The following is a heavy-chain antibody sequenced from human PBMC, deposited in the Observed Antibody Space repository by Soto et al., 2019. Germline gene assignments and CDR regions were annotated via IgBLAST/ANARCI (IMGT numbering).Heavy chain of an antibody. Sequence: GESLKISCKGFGYSFTNHWIGWVRQMPGKGLEWMGIIYPDDSDTRYSPSFQGQVTISVDKSITTAYLQWSSLKASDTAMYYCARGIVVVNVTTAFDIWGQGTVVTVSS. D-gene: IGHD2-21*01. J-gene: IGHJ3*02. CDR3: ARGIVVVNVTTAFDI. CDR1: GYSFTNHW. V-gene: IGHV5-51*01. CDR2: IYPDDSDT.